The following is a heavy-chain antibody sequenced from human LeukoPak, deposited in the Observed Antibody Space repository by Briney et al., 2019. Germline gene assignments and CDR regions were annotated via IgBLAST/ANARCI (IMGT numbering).Heavy chain of an antibody. CDR2: ISSSSSYI. J-gene: IGHJ4*02. CDR3: ARAWTTVTTSTPADY. V-gene: IGHV3-21*01. Sequence: GGSLRLSCATSGFTFSSYSMNWVRQAPGKGLEWVSSISSSSSYIYYADSVKGRFTISRDNAKNSLYLQMNSLRAEDTAVYYCARAWTTVTTSTPADYWGQGTLVTVSS. D-gene: IGHD4-17*01. CDR1: GFTFSSYS.